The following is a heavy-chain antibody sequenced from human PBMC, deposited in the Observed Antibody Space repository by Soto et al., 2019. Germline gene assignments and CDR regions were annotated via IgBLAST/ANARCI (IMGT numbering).Heavy chain of an antibody. CDR2: INHSGST. CDR1: GGSFSGCY. J-gene: IGHJ6*02. Sequence: SETLSLTCAVYGGSFSGCYWSWIRQPPGKGLEWIGEINHSGSTNYNPSLKSRVTISVDTSKNQFSLKLSSVTAADTAVYYCARGKAWPAIYYYYYGMDVWGQGTTVTVSS. V-gene: IGHV4-34*01. CDR3: ARGKAWPAIYYYYYGMDV.